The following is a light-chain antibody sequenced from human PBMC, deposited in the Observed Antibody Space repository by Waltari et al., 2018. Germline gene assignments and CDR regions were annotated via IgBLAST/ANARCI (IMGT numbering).Light chain of an antibody. J-gene: IGKJ4*01. V-gene: IGKV3-20*01. Sequence: EIVLTQSPGTLSLSPGERATLSCRASQTVRTTYLAWYQQKPGQAPTLLIYGASSRATGIPDRFSGSGPGTDFSLTISSLEPEDFAVYYCQQYDISPLTFGGGTKVETK. CDR2: GAS. CDR1: QTVRTTY. CDR3: QQYDISPLT.